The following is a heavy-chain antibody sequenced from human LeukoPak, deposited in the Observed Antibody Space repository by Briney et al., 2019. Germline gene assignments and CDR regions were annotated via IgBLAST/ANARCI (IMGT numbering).Heavy chain of an antibody. J-gene: IGHJ4*02. CDR1: GFAFSSYS. CDR2: IGSSSSSI. CDR3: ARDHIGGMFRLFDF. Sequence: PGGSLRLSCAASGFAFSSYSFNWVRQTPGKGLEWVSYIGSSSSSIYYADSVKGRFTISRDNAKNTLYLQMNSLRAEDAAVYYCARDHIGGMFRLFDFWGLGTLVTVSS. D-gene: IGHD3-10*02. V-gene: IGHV3-21*05.